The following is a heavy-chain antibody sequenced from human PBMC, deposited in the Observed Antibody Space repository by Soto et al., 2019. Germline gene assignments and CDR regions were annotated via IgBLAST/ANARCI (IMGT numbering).Heavy chain of an antibody. D-gene: IGHD5-12*01. CDR2: IYYSGST. J-gene: IGHJ4*02. CDR3: ARERRGYSGYPLGSYLAY. CDR1: GGSISSGGYY. Sequence: SETLSLTCTFSGGSISSGGYYWSWIRQHPGKGLEWIGYIYYSGSTYYNPSLKSRVTISVDTSKNQFSLKLSSVTAADTAVYYCARERRGYSGYPLGSYLAYWGQGTLVTVSS. V-gene: IGHV4-31*02.